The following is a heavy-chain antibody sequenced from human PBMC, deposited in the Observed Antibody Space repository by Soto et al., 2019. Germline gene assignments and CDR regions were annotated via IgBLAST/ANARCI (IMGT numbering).Heavy chain of an antibody. CDR1: GFIFRNYW. V-gene: IGHV3-7*01. J-gene: IGHJ1*01. D-gene: IGHD3-16*01. CDR2: IKDDGSDI. CDR3: ATTLTTSAEYFQH. Sequence: GGSLRLSCAASGFIFRNYWMSWVRQSPGKGLEWVAHIKDDGSDIHYVDSVKDRFTISRDNAKSSLILQMNSLRTEDTAVYYCATTLTTSAEYFQHWGQGTPVTVSS.